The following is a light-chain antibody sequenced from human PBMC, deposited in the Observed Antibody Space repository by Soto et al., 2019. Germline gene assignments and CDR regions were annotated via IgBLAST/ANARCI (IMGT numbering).Light chain of an antibody. Sequence: EIVFTQSPSTLSLSPGERATLSCRASPSVTNYLAWYQQKPGQPPRLLIYGAFNRAAGIPAGFSGSGSGTEFTLTISSLQSEDFAVYYCQQYNNWPLTFGQGTRLEIK. CDR3: QQYNNWPLT. CDR1: PSVTNY. CDR2: GAF. V-gene: IGKV3D-15*01. J-gene: IGKJ5*01.